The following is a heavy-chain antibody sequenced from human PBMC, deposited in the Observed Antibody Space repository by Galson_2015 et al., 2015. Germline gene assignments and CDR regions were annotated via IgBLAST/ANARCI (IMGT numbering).Heavy chain of an antibody. J-gene: IGHJ4*02. V-gene: IGHV3-64*01. D-gene: IGHD1-26*01. CDR2: ISSNGGST. Sequence: SLRLSCAASGFTFSSYAMHWVRQAPGKGLEYVSAISSNGGSTYYANSVKGRFTISRDNSKNTLYLQMGSLRAGDMAVYYCARGGGLWPPDDYWGQGTLVTVSS. CDR3: ARGGGLWPPDDY. CDR1: GFTFSSYA.